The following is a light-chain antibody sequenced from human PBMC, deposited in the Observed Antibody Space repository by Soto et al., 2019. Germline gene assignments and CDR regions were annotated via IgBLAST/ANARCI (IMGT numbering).Light chain of an antibody. CDR1: QSISTW. CDR2: DAS. CDR3: QQYNSYST. Sequence: EIQMTQSPSSVSASVGDRFTITCRASQSISTWLAWYQQKPGKAPKLLIYDASSLESGVPSRFSGSGSGTEFTLTISSLQPEDFASYYCQQYNSYSTFGHGANVDI. V-gene: IGKV1-5*01. J-gene: IGKJ3*01.